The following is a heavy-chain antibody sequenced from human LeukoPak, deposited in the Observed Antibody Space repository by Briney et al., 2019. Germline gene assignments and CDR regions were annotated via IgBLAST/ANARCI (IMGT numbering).Heavy chain of an antibody. D-gene: IGHD6-19*01. CDR3: ARVAEGWFDP. CDR2: IYSGDST. CDR1: GFTFSSNY. V-gene: IGHV3-66*01. J-gene: IGHJ5*02. Sequence: GGSLRLSCAASGFTFSSNYMSWVRQAPGKGLEWGSVIYSGDSTYYADSVKGRFTISRDNSKNTLYLQMNSLRAEDTAVYYCARVAEGWFDPWGQGTLVTVSS.